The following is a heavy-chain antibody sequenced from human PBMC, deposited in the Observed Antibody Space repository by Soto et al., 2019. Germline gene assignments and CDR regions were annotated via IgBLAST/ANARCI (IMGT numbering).Heavy chain of an antibody. D-gene: IGHD4-17*01. J-gene: IGHJ3*02. CDR3: ARGFQIDFGDYTAFDI. V-gene: IGHV1-18*01. Sequence: QVQLVQSGAEVKKPGASVKVSCKASGYTFTSYGISWVRQAPGQGIEWLGWISAYNGNTNYAQKLPGRVTMTTVTPTRTEYMELRMLRSDDTAVYYCARGFQIDFGDYTAFDIWGQGTMVTVSS. CDR1: GYTFTSYG. CDR2: ISAYNGNT.